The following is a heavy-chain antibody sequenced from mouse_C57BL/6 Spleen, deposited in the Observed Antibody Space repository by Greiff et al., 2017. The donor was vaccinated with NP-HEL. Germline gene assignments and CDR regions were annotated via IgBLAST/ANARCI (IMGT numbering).Heavy chain of an antibody. CDR2: IHPNSGST. V-gene: IGHV1-64*01. D-gene: IGHD1-1*01. CDR1: GYTFTSYW. Sequence: QVQLKQPGAELVKPGASVKLSCKASGYTFTSYWMHWVKQRPGQGLEWIGMIHPNSGSTNYNEKFKSKATLTVDKSSSTAYMQLSSLTSEDSAVYYCARFSITTVASYWGQGTTLTVSS. CDR3: ARFSITTVASY. J-gene: IGHJ2*01.